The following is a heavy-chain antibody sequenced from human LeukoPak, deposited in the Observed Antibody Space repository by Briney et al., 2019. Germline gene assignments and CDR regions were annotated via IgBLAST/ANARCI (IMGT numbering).Heavy chain of an antibody. CDR3: ARDAGSGDDAFDI. CDR1: GFTFSSYS. V-gene: IGHV3-21*01. J-gene: IGHJ3*02. CDR2: ISSSSSYI. Sequence: PGGSLRLSCAASGFTFSSYSMNWVRQAPGEGLEWVSSISSSSSYIYYADSVEGRFTISRDNAKNSLYLQMNSLRAEDTAVYYCARDAGSGDDAFDIWGQGTMVTVSS. D-gene: IGHD2-15*01.